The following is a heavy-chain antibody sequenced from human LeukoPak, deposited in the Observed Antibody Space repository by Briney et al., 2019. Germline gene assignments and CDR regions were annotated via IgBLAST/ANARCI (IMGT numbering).Heavy chain of an antibody. D-gene: IGHD3-10*01. CDR1: GGSISSYY. Sequence: SGTLSLTCTVSGGSISSYYWSWIRQPPGKGLEWIGYIYYSGSTNYNPSLMSRVTISVDTSKNQFSRKLSSVTAADTAVYYCARHGGSGRGRSAAFDIWGQGTMVTVSS. CDR3: ARHGGSGRGRSAAFDI. J-gene: IGHJ3*02. CDR2: IYYSGST. V-gene: IGHV4-59*08.